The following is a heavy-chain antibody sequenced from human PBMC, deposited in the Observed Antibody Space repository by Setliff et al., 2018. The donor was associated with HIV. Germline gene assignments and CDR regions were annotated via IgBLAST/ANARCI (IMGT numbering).Heavy chain of an antibody. CDR2: IYSSGSI. V-gene: IGHV4-4*08. D-gene: IGHD3-22*01. CDR3: ARDGYYYDGSAYSTFDY. J-gene: IGHJ4*02. Sequence: SETLSLTCTVSGGSISSHCWSWIRQSPGKALEWIGYIYSSGSIIYNPSLKSRVTMTTDTSTSTAYMELRSLRSDDTAVYYCARDGYYYDGSAYSTFDYWGQGTLVTVSS. CDR1: GGSISSHC.